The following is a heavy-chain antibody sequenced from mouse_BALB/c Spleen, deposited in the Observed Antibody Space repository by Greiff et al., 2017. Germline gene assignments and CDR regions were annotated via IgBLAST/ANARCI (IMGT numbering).Heavy chain of an antibody. D-gene: IGHD2-4*01. CDR2: ISYDGSN. CDR3: ASPMITWYFDV. J-gene: IGHJ1*01. V-gene: IGHV3-6*02. CDR1: GYSITSGYF. Sequence: EVKLMESGPGLVKPSQSLSLTCSVTGYSITSGYFWNWIRQFPGNKLEWMGYISYDGSNNYNPSLKNRISITRDTSKNQFFLKLNSVTTEDTATYYCASPMITWYFDVWGAGTTVTVSA.